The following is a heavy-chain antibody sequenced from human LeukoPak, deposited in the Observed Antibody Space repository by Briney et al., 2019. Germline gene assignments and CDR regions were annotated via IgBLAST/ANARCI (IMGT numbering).Heavy chain of an antibody. CDR2: IYSGGST. V-gene: IGHV3-66*01. D-gene: IGHD3-22*01. CDR3: AREGVTDSSGYYWGAFDT. J-gene: IGHJ3*02. CDR1: GFTVSSNY. Sequence: GGSLRLSCAASGFTVSSNYMSWVRQAPGKGLEWVLVIYSGGSTYYADSVKGRFTISRDNSKNTLYLQMNSLRAEDTAVYYCAREGVTDSSGYYWGAFDTWGQGTMVTVSS.